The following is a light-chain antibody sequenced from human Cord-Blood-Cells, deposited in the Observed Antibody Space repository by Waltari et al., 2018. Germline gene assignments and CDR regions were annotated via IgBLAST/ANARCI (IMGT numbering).Light chain of an antibody. V-gene: IGLV2-11*01. Sequence: QSALTQPRSVSGSPGQSVTISCTGTSSDVGGYNYVSWYQQHPGKAPNLMIYDVSKRPSGVPDRFSGSKSGNTDSLTISGLQAEDEADYYCCSYAGSYTFYVFGTGTKVTVL. J-gene: IGLJ1*01. CDR3: CSYAGSYTFYV. CDR2: DVS. CDR1: SSDVGGYNY.